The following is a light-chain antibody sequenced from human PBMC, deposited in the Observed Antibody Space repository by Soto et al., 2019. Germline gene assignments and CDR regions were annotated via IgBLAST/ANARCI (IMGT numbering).Light chain of an antibody. V-gene: IGKV3-15*01. CDR2: GAS. Sequence: EIGMTQSRATLAGWAGERATLSFIANKSVSSHLAWYQQKPGQAPQLLIYGASNRATGGPDRFSGSGSGTEFTLTISSLEAEDFAVYYCQHSLQWPSTFGRGTKVDIK. CDR3: QHSLQWPST. CDR1: KSVSSH. J-gene: IGKJ4*02.